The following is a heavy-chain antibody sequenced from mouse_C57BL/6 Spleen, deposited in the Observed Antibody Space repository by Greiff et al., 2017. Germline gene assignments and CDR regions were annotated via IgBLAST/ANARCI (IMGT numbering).Heavy chain of an antibody. J-gene: IGHJ4*01. Sequence: DVQLQESGGGLVKPGGSLKLSCAASGFTFSDYGMHWVRQAPEKGLEWVAYISSGSSTIYYADTVKGRFTISRDNAKNTLFLQMTSLRSEDTAMYYCARPVYYGSSSYAMDYWGQGTSVTVSS. D-gene: IGHD1-1*01. CDR1: GFTFSDYG. CDR2: ISSGSSTI. V-gene: IGHV5-17*01. CDR3: ARPVYYGSSSYAMDY.